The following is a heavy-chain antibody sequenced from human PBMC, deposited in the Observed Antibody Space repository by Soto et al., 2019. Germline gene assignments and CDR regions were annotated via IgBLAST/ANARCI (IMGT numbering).Heavy chain of an antibody. CDR1: GYTFTGYY. V-gene: IGHV1-2*02. D-gene: IGHD2-2*01. CDR2: INPNSGGT. J-gene: IGHJ6*02. Sequence: AAVKVSCKASGYTFTGYYMHWVRQAPGQGLEWMGWINPNSGGTNYAQKFQGRVTMTRDTSISTAYMELSRLRSDDTAVYYCASVSADIVVVPAATGYYYYGMDFWGQGTTVTVTS. CDR3: ASVSADIVVVPAATGYYYYGMDF.